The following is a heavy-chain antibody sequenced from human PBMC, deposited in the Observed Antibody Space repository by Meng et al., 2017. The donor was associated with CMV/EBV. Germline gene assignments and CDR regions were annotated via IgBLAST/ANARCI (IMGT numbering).Heavy chain of an antibody. Sequence: VQLVESGGGLVQPGGSLRLSCAASGFTVSSNYRSWVRQAPGKGLEWVSVIYSGGSTYYADSVKGRFTITRDNSKNTLSLQMNSLRAEDTAVYYCARNSGSYYEYWFDPWGQGTLVTVSS. CDR2: IYSGGST. V-gene: IGHV3-66*01. CDR3: ARNSGSYYEYWFDP. CDR1: GFTVSSNY. D-gene: IGHD1-26*01. J-gene: IGHJ5*02.